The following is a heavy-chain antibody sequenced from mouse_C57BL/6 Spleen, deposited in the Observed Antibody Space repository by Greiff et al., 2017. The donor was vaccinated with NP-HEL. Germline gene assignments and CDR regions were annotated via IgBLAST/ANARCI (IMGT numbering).Heavy chain of an antibody. CDR3: AREATITTVVATDFDY. CDR1: GYTFTDYN. V-gene: IGHV1-22*01. D-gene: IGHD1-1*01. CDR2: INPNNGGT. J-gene: IGHJ2*01. Sequence: VQLKESGPELVKPGASVKMSCKASGYTFTDYNMHWVKQSHGKSLEWIGYINPNNGGTSYNQKFKGKATLTVNKSSSTAYMELRSLTSEDSAVYYCAREATITTVVATDFDYWGQGTTLTVSS.